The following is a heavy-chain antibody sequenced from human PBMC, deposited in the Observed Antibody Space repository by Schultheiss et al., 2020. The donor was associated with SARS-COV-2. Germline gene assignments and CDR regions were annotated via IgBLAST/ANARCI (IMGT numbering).Heavy chain of an antibody. CDR2: ISYSGST. CDR3: ARDYSNIDYDYDYGMDV. Sequence: ESLKISCAASGFTFSDYYMSWIRQPPGKGLEWIGSISYSGSTYYNTSLKSRVTISVDTSRNQFSLNLRSMTAADTAVYYCARDYSNIDYDYDYGMDVWGQGTTVTVSS. D-gene: IGHD4-11*01. CDR1: GFTFSDYY. V-gene: IGHV4-38-2*02. J-gene: IGHJ6*02.